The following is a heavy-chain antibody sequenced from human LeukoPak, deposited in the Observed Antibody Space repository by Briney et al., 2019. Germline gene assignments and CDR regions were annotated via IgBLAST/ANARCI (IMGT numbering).Heavy chain of an antibody. V-gene: IGHV3-53*01. CDR1: GFTVSSNY. CDR3: ASKTQADSSGYYYSYYYMDV. D-gene: IGHD3-22*01. J-gene: IGHJ6*03. Sequence: PGGSLRLSCAASGFTVSSNYMSRVRQAPGKGLEWVSVIYSGGSTYYADSVKGRFTISRDNSKNTLYLQMNSLRAEDTAVYYCASKTQADSSGYYYSYYYMDVWGKGTTVTVSS. CDR2: IYSGGST.